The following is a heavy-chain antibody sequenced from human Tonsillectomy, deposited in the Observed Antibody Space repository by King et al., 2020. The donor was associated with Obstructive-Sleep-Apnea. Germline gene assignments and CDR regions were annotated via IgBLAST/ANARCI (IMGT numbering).Heavy chain of an antibody. J-gene: IGHJ5*02. Sequence: VQLVESGAEVKKPGESLKISCKGSRYRFTNYWIGWVRQMPGKGLEWMGIIYPGDSDTRYSPSFQGQITISADKSISTAYLQWSSLKASDTAMYYCARNLGYCSGGSCYSNWFDPWGQGTLVTVSS. D-gene: IGHD2-15*01. CDR3: ARNLGYCSGGSCYSNWFDP. V-gene: IGHV5-51*01. CDR1: RYRFTNYW. CDR2: IYPGDSDT.